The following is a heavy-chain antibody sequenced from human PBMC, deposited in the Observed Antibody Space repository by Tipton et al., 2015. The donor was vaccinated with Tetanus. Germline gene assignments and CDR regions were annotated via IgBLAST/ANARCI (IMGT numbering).Heavy chain of an antibody. CDR2: IYSGGDT. D-gene: IGHD1-1*01. CDR1: GFSISTCY. J-gene: IGHJ4*02. CDR3: ARWGVLGLQHYLDY. Sequence: SLRLFCAASGFSISTCYINWVRQAPGKGLEWVSVIYSGGDTFYADSVKGRFTISRDNSKNTVYLQMNSLRVEDTAVYYCARWGVLGLQHYLDYWGQGTLVTVSS. V-gene: IGHV3-53*01.